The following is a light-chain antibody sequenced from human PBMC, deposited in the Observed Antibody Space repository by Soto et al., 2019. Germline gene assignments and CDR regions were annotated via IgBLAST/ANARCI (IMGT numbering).Light chain of an antibody. V-gene: IGLV2-8*01. J-gene: IGLJ1*01. CDR2: DVS. CDR1: SSDVGGYNY. Sequence: QSALTQPPSASGSPGQSVTISCTGTSSDVGGYNYVSWYQQHPGKDPKLLIYDVSKRPSGVPHRFSGSKSGNTASLTVSGRQAEDEADYYCSSYAGSNILYVCGTGTKLTVL. CDR3: SSYAGSNILYV.